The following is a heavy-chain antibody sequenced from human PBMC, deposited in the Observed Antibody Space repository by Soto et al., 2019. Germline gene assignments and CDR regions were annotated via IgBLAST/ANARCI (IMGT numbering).Heavy chain of an antibody. J-gene: IGHJ2*01. CDR1: GGSISSYY. Sequence: PSETLSLTCTASGGSISSYYWSWIRQPPGKGLEWIGNIYYSGGTNYNPSLKSRVTISVDTSKNQFYLKLSSVTAADAAVYYCARDLLGMGYFDLWGRGTLVTVSS. D-gene: IGHD7-27*01. V-gene: IGHV4-59*01. CDR2: IYYSGGT. CDR3: ARDLLGMGYFDL.